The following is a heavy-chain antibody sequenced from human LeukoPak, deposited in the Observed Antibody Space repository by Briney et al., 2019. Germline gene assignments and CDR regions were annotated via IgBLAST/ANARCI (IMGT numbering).Heavy chain of an antibody. Sequence: PGGSLRLSCVASGFTFSNYAMHWVRQAPGKGLEFVSAITANGDNTYYANSVKGRFTISRDNSKNTLFLQMGSLRAEDMAVHYCAASWYDSSGYYPPGYWGQGTLVTVSS. CDR3: AASWYDSSGYYPPGY. CDR2: ITANGDNT. V-gene: IGHV3-64*01. J-gene: IGHJ4*02. D-gene: IGHD3-22*01. CDR1: GFTFSNYA.